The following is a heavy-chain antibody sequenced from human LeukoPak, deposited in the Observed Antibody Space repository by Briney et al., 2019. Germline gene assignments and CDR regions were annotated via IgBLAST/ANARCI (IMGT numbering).Heavy chain of an antibody. CDR2: IKEDGTRK. D-gene: IGHD3-22*01. V-gene: IGHV3-7*01. J-gene: IGHJ6*02. CDR3: ARDPGYYDSSGGRYYYGMDV. Sequence: PGGSLRLSCAASGFTFSSHWMTWVRQAPGKGLEWVANIKEDGTRKNYMDSVKGRFTISRDNAKNSLFLQINSLGAEDTALYYCARDPGYYDSSGGRYYYGMDVWGQGTTVTVSS. CDR1: GFTFSSHW.